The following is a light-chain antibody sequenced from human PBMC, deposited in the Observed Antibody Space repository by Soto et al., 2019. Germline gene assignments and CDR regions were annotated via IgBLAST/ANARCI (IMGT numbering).Light chain of an antibody. J-gene: IGKJ4*01. V-gene: IGKV4-1*01. CDR3: QQYYSTLALT. CDR1: QSVLYSSNNKNY. Sequence: DIVMTQSPDSLAVSLGERATFNCKSSQSVLYSSNNKNYLAWYQQKPGQPPKLLIYWASTRESGVPDRFSGSGSGTDFTLTISSLQAEDVAVYYCQQYYSTLALTFGGGTKVEIK. CDR2: WAS.